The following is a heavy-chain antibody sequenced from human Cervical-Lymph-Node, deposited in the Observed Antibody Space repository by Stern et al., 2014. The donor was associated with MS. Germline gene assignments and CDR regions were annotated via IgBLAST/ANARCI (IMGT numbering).Heavy chain of an antibody. Sequence: VQLVESGGGVVQPGRSLRLSCAGSGFTFSSYGMHWVRQAPGTGLEWVALIWYDGSNKYYADSVKGRFTISRDNSKNTLYLQMNSLRAEDTAVYYCARDAMYSGSYPDYWGRGTLVTVSS. D-gene: IGHD1-26*01. CDR2: IWYDGSNK. CDR3: ARDAMYSGSYPDY. V-gene: IGHV3-33*01. CDR1: GFTFSSYG. J-gene: IGHJ4*02.